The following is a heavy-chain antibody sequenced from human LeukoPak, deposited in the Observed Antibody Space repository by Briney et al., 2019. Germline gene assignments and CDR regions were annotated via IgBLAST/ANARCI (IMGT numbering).Heavy chain of an antibody. CDR1: GFSFSSYW. Sequence: QAGGSLRLSCAASGFSFSSYWMHWVRQAPGKGLVWVSRISSDGSSTTFADSVKGRFTISRDNPKNTLYLQMNSLRAEDTAVYFCAKRGVVIRVILVGFHKEAYYFDSWGQGALVTVSS. V-gene: IGHV3-74*01. J-gene: IGHJ4*02. CDR2: ISSDGSST. D-gene: IGHD3-22*01. CDR3: AKRGVVIRVILVGFHKEAYYFDS.